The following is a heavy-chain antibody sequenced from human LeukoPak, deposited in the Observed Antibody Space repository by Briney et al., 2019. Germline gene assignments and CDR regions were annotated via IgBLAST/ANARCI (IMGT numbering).Heavy chain of an antibody. J-gene: IGHJ4*02. CDR3: ARASLPFVAGGYFDY. CDR2: INPSGGST. V-gene: IGHV1-46*01. D-gene: IGHD6-19*01. CDR1: GYTFTSYY. Sequence: ASVTVSCKASGYTFTSYYMHWVRQAPGQGLEGMGIINPSGGSTSYAQKFQGRVTMTRDTSTSTVYMELSSLRSEDTAVYYCARASLPFVAGGYFDYWGQGTLVTVSS.